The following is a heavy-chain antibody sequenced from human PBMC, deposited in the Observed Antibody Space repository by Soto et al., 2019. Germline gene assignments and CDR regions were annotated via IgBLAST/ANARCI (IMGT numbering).Heavy chain of an antibody. D-gene: IGHD5-18*01. J-gene: IGHJ6*02. V-gene: IGHV3-21*01. CDR2: ISSSSSYI. Sequence: GGSLRLSCAASGFTFSSYSMNWVRQAPGKGLEWVSSISSSSSYIYYADSVKGRFTISRDNAKNSLYLQMNSLRDEDTAVYYCASYRGYSYYYYGMDVWGQGTTVTVSS. CDR3: ASYRGYSYYYYGMDV. CDR1: GFTFSSYS.